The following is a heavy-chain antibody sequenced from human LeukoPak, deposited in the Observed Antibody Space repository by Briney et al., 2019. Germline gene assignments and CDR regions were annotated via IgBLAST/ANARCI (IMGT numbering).Heavy chain of an antibody. J-gene: IGHJ4*02. CDR3: TRPVEAYCGGDCYSGDYYSDY. CDR2: IRSKANNYAT. V-gene: IGHV3-73*01. Sequence: GGSLKLSCAASGFTFSGSAMHWVRQASGKGLEWVGRIRSKANNYATAYAASVKGRFTISRDDSKNTAYLQMNSLKTEDTAVYYCTRPVEAYCGGDCYSGDYYSDYWGQGTLVTVSS. CDR1: GFTFSGSA. D-gene: IGHD2-21*02.